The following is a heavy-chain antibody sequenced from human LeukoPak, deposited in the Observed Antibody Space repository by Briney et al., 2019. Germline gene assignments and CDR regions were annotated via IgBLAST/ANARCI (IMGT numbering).Heavy chain of an antibody. CDR3: ARLSNAAHAAS. CDR1: GGSISSYY. V-gene: IGHV4-59*04. J-gene: IGHJ5*02. D-gene: IGHD2-15*01. CDR2: IFHSGST. Sequence: PSETLSLTCTVSGGSISSYYWSWIRQPPGKGLEWIATIFHSGSTYYNPSLQSRVTMSVDTSKNQCSLKLSSVTATDTAVYYCARLSNAAHAASWGQGALVTVSS.